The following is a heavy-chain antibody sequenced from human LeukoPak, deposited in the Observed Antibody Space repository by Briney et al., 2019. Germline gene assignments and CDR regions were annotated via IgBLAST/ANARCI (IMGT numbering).Heavy chain of an antibody. CDR1: GCRFTSYW. Sequence: GGSLKISCKGSGCRFTSYWIGWVRQMPGKGLEGMGIIYPGDSDTRYSPSFQGQVTISADKSISTAYLQWSSLKASDTAMYYCARDLGGVGSYYFDYWGQGTLVTVSS. D-gene: IGHD3-16*01. CDR3: ARDLGGVGSYYFDY. V-gene: IGHV5-51*01. CDR2: IYPGDSDT. J-gene: IGHJ4*02.